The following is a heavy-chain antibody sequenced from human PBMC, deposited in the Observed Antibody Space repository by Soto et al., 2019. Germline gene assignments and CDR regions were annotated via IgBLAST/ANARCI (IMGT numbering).Heavy chain of an antibody. CDR1: GCSISSYY. CDR3: ARLSEWLVGNFDY. V-gene: IGHV4-59*08. J-gene: IGHJ4*02. CDR2: IYYSGST. D-gene: IGHD6-19*01. Sequence: SETLSLTCTVSGCSISSYYWSWIRQPPGKGLEWIGYIYYSGSTNYNPSLKSRVTISVDTSKNQFSLKLSSVTAADTAVYYCARLSEWLVGNFDYWGQGTLVTVSS.